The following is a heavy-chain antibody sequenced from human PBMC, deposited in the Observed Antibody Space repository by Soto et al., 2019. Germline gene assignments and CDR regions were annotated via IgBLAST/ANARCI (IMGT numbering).Heavy chain of an antibody. V-gene: IGHV5-51*01. CDR1: GYSFSSCW. Sequence: GESLKISCEASGYSFSSCWIGWVRQMPGKGLEWMANINPTDSDTRYSPSFRGQVTISANKSISTAYLQWSSLKASDTAMYYCARHPIECSGGSCYSGWFDPWGQGTLVTVSS. J-gene: IGHJ5*02. D-gene: IGHD2-15*01. CDR3: ARHPIECSGGSCYSGWFDP. CDR2: INPTDSDT.